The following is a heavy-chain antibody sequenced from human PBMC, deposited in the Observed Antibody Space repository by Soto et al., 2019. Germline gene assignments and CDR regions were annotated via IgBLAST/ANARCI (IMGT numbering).Heavy chain of an antibody. CDR2: IYYSGST. J-gene: IGHJ4*02. V-gene: IGHV4-59*01. CDR1: GGSISSYY. CDR3: ARGGWSNDY. Sequence: QVQLQESGPGLVKPSEALSLTCTVSGGSISSYYWSWIRQPPGRGLEWIGYIYYSGSTNYNPSLKSRVTMSVDTSKNEFSLKLSFVTTADTAVYYCARGGWSNDYWGQGTLVTVSS.